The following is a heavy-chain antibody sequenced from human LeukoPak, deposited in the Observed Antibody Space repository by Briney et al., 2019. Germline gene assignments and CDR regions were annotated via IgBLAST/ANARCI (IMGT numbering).Heavy chain of an antibody. D-gene: IGHD5-18*01. V-gene: IGHV1-46*01. Sequence: ASVKVSCKASGYTFTSYYMHWVRQAPGQGLEWMGIINPSGGSTSYAQKFQGRVTMTRDTSTSTVYMELSSLRSEGTAVYYCARGCGIQLWFGACPYGMDVWGQGTTVTVSS. J-gene: IGHJ6*02. CDR2: INPSGGST. CDR1: GYTFTSYY. CDR3: ARGCGIQLWFGACPYGMDV.